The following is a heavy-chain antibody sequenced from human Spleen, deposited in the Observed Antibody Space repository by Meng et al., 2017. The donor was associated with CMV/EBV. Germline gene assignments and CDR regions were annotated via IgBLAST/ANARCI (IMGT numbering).Heavy chain of an antibody. CDR1: GFTFSSYS. CDR2: ISSSSSYI. J-gene: IGHJ3*02. Sequence: GESLRLSCAASGFTFSSYSMNWVRQAPGKGLEWVSSISSSSSYIYYADSVKGRFTISRDNAKNSLYLQMNSLRADDTGLYYCARDDFATNAFDIWGQGTMVTVSS. D-gene: IGHD5-12*01. CDR3: ARDDFATNAFDI. V-gene: IGHV3-21*01.